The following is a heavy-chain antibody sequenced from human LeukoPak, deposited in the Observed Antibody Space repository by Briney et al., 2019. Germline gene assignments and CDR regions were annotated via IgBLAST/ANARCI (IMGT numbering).Heavy chain of an antibody. J-gene: IGHJ4*02. D-gene: IGHD2-15*01. CDR3: AKEGYCSGGSCYSYFDY. V-gene: IGHV3-23*01. Sequence: GGSLRPSCAASGFTFSSYAMSWVRQAPGRGLEWASAISGSGGSTSYADSVKGRFTISRDNSKNTLFLQMNSLRAEDTAVYYCAKEGYCSGGSCYSYFDYWGQGTLVTVSS. CDR1: GFTFSSYA. CDR2: ISGSGGST.